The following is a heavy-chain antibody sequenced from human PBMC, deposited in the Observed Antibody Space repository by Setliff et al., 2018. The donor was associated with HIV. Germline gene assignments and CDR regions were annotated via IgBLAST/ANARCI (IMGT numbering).Heavy chain of an antibody. Sequence: PSETLSLTCAVXGGSFNDYYWAWLRPAPEKGLEWLGLINHSGGATYNPALRSRTAVSLNLPNHPVFLELTSVTAADPGLYYWARGRHAGTGAYSGGFYYFXLWGQGAXXXVSS. CDR3: ARGRHAGTGAYSGGFYYFXL. V-gene: IGHV4-34*01. CDR1: GGSFNDYY. J-gene: IGHJ4*02. D-gene: IGHD3-16*01. CDR2: INHSGGA.